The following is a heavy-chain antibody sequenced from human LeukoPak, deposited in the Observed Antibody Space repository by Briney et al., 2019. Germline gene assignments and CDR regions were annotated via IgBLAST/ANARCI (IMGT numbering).Heavy chain of an antibody. D-gene: IGHD6-13*01. CDR2: ISKDGDIK. CDR1: GFTFSTYT. CDR3: ARDGSARDSSKWYPFFDY. V-gene: IGHV3-30-3*01. J-gene: IGHJ4*02. Sequence: PGGSLRLSCAASGFTFSTYTMHWVRQAPGKGLEWVAVISKDGDIKYYADSVRGRFTISRDNSKNTLSLQMNSLRAADTAVYCCARDGSARDSSKWYPFFDYWGQGTLVTVSS.